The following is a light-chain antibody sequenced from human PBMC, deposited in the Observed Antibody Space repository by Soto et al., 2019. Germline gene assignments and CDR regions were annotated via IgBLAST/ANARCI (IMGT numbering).Light chain of an antibody. CDR3: CSYTTTSTYV. J-gene: IGLJ1*01. V-gene: IGLV2-14*03. CDR1: SSDVGGYKY. CDR2: DVS. Sequence: QSALTQPASVSGSPGQSITITCTGTSSDVGGYKYVSWYQQLPGKAPKLVIYDVSNRPSGVSNRFSGSKSGNTASLTISGLQAEDEADYYCCSYTTTSTYVFGTGTKVTVL.